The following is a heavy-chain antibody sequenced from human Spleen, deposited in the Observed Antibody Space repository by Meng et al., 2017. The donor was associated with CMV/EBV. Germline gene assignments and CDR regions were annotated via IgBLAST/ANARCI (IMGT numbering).Heavy chain of an antibody. CDR1: GGSFSGYY. CDR3: ASSTGWRDF. CDR2: INHSGST. D-gene: IGHD6-19*01. Sequence: LSLACAVYGGSFSGYYGGWIRQPPGKGLEWIGEINHSGSTNYNPSLKSRVTISVDTSKNQFSLELSSVSAADTAVYYCASSTGWRDFWGQGTLVTVSS. V-gene: IGHV4-34*01. J-gene: IGHJ4*02.